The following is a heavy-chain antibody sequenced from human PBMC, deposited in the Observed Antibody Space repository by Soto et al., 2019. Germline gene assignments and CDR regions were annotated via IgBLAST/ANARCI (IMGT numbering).Heavy chain of an antibody. J-gene: IGHJ4*02. D-gene: IGHD3-22*01. CDR3: ARAPPPYYASSSFDY. CDR1: GYTFTGYY. CDR2: INPNSGGT. V-gene: IGHV1-2*04. Sequence: ASVKVSCKASGYTFTGYYMHWVRQAPGQGLEWMGWINPNSGGTNYAQKFQGWVTMTRDTSISTAYMELSRLRSDDTAVYYCARAPPPYYASSSFDYWGQGTLVTVSS.